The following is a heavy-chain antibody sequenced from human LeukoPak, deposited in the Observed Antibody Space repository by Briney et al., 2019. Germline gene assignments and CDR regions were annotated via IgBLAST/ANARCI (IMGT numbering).Heavy chain of an antibody. CDR2: INHSGST. V-gene: IGHV4-34*01. Sequence: SETLSLTCAVYGGSFSDYYWNWIRQPPGKGLEWIGEINHSGSTNYNPSLKSRVTISVDTSKNQFSLKLSSVTAADTAVYYCARGHLTVTDYWGQGTLVTVSS. CDR1: GGSFSDYY. D-gene: IGHD4-17*01. CDR3: ARGHLTVTDY. J-gene: IGHJ4*02.